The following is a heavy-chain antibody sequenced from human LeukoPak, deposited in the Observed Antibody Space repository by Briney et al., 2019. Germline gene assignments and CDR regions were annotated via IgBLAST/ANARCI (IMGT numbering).Heavy chain of an antibody. D-gene: IGHD3-3*01. CDR2: IWYDGSNK. CDR1: GFTFSSYG. Sequence: PGRSLRLSCAASGFTFSSYGMHWVRQAPGKGLEWVAVIWYDGSNKYYADSVKGRFTISRDNSKNTLYLQMNSLRAEDPAVYYCARDSTIFGGGLTYYFDYWGQGTLVTVSS. V-gene: IGHV3-33*01. CDR3: ARDSTIFGGGLTYYFDY. J-gene: IGHJ4*02.